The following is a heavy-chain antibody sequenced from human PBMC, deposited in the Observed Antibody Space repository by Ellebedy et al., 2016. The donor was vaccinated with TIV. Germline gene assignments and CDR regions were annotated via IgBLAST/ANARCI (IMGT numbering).Heavy chain of an antibody. V-gene: IGHV1-46*01. J-gene: IGHJ3*02. D-gene: IGHD7-27*01. Sequence: AASVKVSCKASGYTFTSYYMHWVRQAPGQGLEWMGIINPSGGSTRYAQKFQGRVTITADKSTSTAYMELSSLRSEDTAVYYCARAPPPRGDRSADAFDIWGQGTMVTVSS. CDR1: GYTFTSYY. CDR3: ARAPPPRGDRSADAFDI. CDR2: INPSGGST.